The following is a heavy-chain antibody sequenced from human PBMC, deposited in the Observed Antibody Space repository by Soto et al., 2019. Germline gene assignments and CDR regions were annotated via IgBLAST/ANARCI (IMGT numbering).Heavy chain of an antibody. J-gene: IGHJ4*02. CDR2: ISHSGIP. CDR3: ARVRYDRSGVDH. D-gene: IGHD3-22*01. CDR1: GDSISRSHW. V-gene: IGHV4-4*02. Sequence: QVQLQESGPGLVRLSGALSVTCAVSGDSISRSHWWSWFRQSPGKGLEWIGEISHSGIPNYNPSLKSRVTISGAKSKNRLSLKLTSVSAADTAVYNGARVRYDRSGVDHWGQGTLVSVSS.